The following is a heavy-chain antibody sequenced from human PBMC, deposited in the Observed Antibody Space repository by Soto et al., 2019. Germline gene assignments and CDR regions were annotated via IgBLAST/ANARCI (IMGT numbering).Heavy chain of an antibody. D-gene: IGHD3-16*01. Sequence: ASVKVSCKASGYTFSSYYMNWVRQAPGQGLEWLGIINPSGGYTTYAQRFLGRVTMTSDTSTSTVHMELGSLTYDDTAMYYCARDFTGWPPDGADNWGQGTQVTVSS. J-gene: IGHJ4*02. CDR1: GYTFSSYY. CDR3: ARDFTGWPPDGADN. V-gene: IGHV1-46*01. CDR2: INPSGGYT.